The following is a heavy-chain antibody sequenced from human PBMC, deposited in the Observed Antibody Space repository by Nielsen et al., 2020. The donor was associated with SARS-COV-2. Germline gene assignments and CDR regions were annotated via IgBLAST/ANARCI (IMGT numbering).Heavy chain of an antibody. Sequence: SATLSLTCTFSGGSIISGGYYWSWIRQHPGKGLAWIGYIYYSGSTYYNPSIKSRVTISVDTSKNQFSLKLSSVTAADTAVYYCARVKISSSLYFDLWGRGTLVTVSS. CDR2: IYYSGST. V-gene: IGHV4-31*03. CDR3: ARVKISSSLYFDL. J-gene: IGHJ2*01. CDR1: GGSIISGGYY. D-gene: IGHD6-13*01.